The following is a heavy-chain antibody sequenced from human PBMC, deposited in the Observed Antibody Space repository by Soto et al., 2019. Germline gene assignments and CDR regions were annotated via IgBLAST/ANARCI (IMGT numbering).Heavy chain of an antibody. Sequence: SETLSLACTVSGGSISSYYWSWVRQPPGKGLEWIGYIYYSGSTNYNPSLKSRVTISVDTSKNQFSLKLSSVTAADTAVSYCARGGGEGYASSGYYHGALFYWGQGTPVTVSS. CDR2: IYYSGST. J-gene: IGHJ4*02. CDR3: ARGGGEGYASSGYYHGALFY. D-gene: IGHD3-22*01. V-gene: IGHV4-59*01. CDR1: GGSISSYY.